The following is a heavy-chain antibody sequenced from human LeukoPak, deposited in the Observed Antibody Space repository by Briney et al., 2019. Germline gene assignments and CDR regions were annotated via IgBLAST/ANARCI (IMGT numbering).Heavy chain of an antibody. CDR3: ARVGSIAAAGTPDY. V-gene: IGHV3-7*02. J-gene: IGHJ4*02. CDR2: IKQDGSEK. D-gene: IGHD6-13*01. Sequence: GGSLRLSCAASGFTFSSYWMSWVRQAPGKGLEWVANIKQDGSEKYYVDSVKGRFTISRDNAKNSLYLQMNGLRAEDTAVYYCARVGSIAAAGTPDYWGQGTLVTVSS. CDR1: GFTFSSYW.